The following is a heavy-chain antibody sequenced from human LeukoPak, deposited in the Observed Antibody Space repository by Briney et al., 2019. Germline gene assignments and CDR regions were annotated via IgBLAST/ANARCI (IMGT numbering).Heavy chain of an antibody. CDR3: AREGSSGYSFDY. CDR1: GYTFTSYY. Sequence: GASVKVSCKASGYTFTSYYMHWVRQAPGQGLEWMGIINPSGGSTSYARKFQGRVTMTRDTSTSTVYMELSSLRSEDTAVYYCAREGSSGYSFDYWGQGTLVTVSS. D-gene: IGHD3-22*01. V-gene: IGHV1-46*01. J-gene: IGHJ4*02. CDR2: INPSGGST.